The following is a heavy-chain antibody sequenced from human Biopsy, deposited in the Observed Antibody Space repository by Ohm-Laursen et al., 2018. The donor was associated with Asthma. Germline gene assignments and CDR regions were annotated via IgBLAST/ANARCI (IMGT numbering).Heavy chain of an antibody. CDR3: AKDVFPGWELRRGPDY. Sequence: SLRLSCAASGFTFSNYGMHWVRQAPGKGLDWVAVILFDGSNKNYTDSVKGRFTISRDNSRNTLHLQMNSLRAEDTAVYYCAKDVFPGWELRRGPDYWGQGTLVTVSS. D-gene: IGHD1-26*01. CDR1: GFTFSNYG. V-gene: IGHV3-30*18. J-gene: IGHJ4*02. CDR2: ILFDGSNK.